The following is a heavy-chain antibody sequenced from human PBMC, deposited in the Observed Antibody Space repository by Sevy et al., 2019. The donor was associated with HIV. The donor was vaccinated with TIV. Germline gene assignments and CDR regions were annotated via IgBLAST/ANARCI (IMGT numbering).Heavy chain of an antibody. V-gene: IGHV3-48*03. D-gene: IGHD4-17*01. CDR3: ARQHDYGDYYLGFDP. CDR2: ISSSGSTI. Sequence: GGSLRLSCAASGFTFSSYEMNWVRQAPGKGLEWVSYISSSGSTIYYADSVKGRFPISRDNAKNSLYLQMNSLRAEDTAVYYCARQHDYGDYYLGFDPWGQGTLVTVSS. CDR1: GFTFSSYE. J-gene: IGHJ5*02.